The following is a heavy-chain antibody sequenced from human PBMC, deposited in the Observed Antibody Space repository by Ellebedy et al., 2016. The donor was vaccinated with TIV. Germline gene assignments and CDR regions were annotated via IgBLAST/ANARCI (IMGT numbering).Heavy chain of an antibody. Sequence: ASVKVSCKASGDTFTNYAISWVRQAPGQGLEWMGGIIPMFGTANYAQKFQGRVTITADAFTSTGYVELSSLTSEDTAVYYCVRNSDVVLIPSAYASSFDIWGQGTMVTVSS. V-gene: IGHV1-69*13. CDR1: GDTFTNYA. CDR2: IIPMFGTA. CDR3: VRNSDVVLIPSAYASSFDI. D-gene: IGHD2-21*01. J-gene: IGHJ3*02.